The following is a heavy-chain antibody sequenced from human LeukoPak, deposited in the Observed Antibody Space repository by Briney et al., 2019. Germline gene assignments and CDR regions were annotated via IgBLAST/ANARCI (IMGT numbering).Heavy chain of an antibody. CDR3: ARDRSDIVAMISHYYYYYMDV. Sequence: SETLSLTCTVSGGSITASCFYWAWIRRPPGKGLEWIGSLYYGRKNSYTPSVKSRVTISVDTCKNQFSLKLSSVTAADTDVYYCARDRSDIVAMISHYYYYYMDVWGKGTTVTVSS. CDR2: LYYGRKN. V-gene: IGHV4-39*07. D-gene: IGHD5-12*01. CDR1: GGSITASCFY. J-gene: IGHJ6*03.